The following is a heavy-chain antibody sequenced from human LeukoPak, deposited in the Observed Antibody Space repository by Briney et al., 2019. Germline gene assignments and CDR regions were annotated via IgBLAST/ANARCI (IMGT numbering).Heavy chain of an antibody. CDR2: INPNSGGT. Sequence: ASVKVSCKASGYTFTGYYMHWVRQAPGQGLEWMGWINPNSGGTNYAQKFQGRVTMTRDTSISTAYMELSRLRSDDTAVYYCARXGXTMXRGVSGTFDYWGQGTLVTVSS. CDR3: ARXGXTMXRGVSGTFDY. D-gene: IGHD3-10*01. J-gene: IGHJ4*02. CDR1: GYTFTGYY. V-gene: IGHV1-2*02.